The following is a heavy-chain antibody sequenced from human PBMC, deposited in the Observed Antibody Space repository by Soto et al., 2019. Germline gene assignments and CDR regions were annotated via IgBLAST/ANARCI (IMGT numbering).Heavy chain of an antibody. V-gene: IGHV3-30-3*01. CDR2: ISYDGSNK. D-gene: IGHD4-17*01. CDR1: GFTFSSYA. CDR3: ARGPYGDYGYYFDY. Sequence: QVQLVESGGGVVQPGRSLRLSCAASGFTFSSYAMHWVRQAPGKGLEWVAVISYDGSNKYYADSVKGRFTISRDNSKNTLYLQMNSLRAEDTAVYYFARGPYGDYGYYFDYWGQGTLVTVSS. J-gene: IGHJ4*02.